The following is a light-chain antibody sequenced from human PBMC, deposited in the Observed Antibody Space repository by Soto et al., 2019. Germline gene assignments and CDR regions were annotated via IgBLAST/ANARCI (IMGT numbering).Light chain of an antibody. J-gene: IGKJ1*01. CDR1: QSISSW. CDR3: QQYTDWSLT. V-gene: IGKV1-5*03. CDR2: KAS. Sequence: DIRISQNLARLSACVGDRVTMTCRASQSISSWLAWYQQKPGKAPKLLIYKASSLESGVPSRFSGSGSGTDFTLTISRLEPEDFAVYYCQQYTDWSLTFGQGTKVDIK.